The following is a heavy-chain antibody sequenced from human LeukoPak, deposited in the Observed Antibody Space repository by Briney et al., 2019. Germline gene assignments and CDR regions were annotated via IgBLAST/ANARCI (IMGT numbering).Heavy chain of an antibody. CDR1: GFTVGSNY. Sequence: GGSLRLSCAASGFTVGSNYMSWVRQAPGKGLEWVSGIHSGDSTYYADSVKGRITISRDNSKNMLYLQMNSLRAEDMAVYYCAKHRENYGDSCLDDYWGQGTLVTVSS. CDR3: AKHRENYGDSCLDDY. CDR2: IHSGDST. V-gene: IGHV3-53*01. J-gene: IGHJ4*02. D-gene: IGHD4-17*01.